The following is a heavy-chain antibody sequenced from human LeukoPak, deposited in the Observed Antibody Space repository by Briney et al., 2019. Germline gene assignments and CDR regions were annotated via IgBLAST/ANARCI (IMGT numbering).Heavy chain of an antibody. CDR2: ISSNGGST. D-gene: IGHD3-10*01. Sequence: GSLRLSCAASGFTFSSYAMYWVRQAPGKGLEYVSAISSNGGSTYYANSVKGRFTISRDNSKNTLYLQMGSLRAEDMAVYYCARVSGANWGQGTLVTVSS. CDR1: GFTFSSYA. V-gene: IGHV3-64*01. J-gene: IGHJ4*02. CDR3: ARVSGAN.